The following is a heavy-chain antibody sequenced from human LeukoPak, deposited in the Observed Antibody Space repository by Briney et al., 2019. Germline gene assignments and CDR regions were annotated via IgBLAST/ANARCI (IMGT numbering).Heavy chain of an antibody. CDR3: ARALDTGGTDY. D-gene: IGHD2-8*02. CDR1: GFTFSSYA. CDR2: ISNDGTYK. V-gene: IGHV3-30-3*01. Sequence: GGSLRLSCTASGFTFSSYAMHWVRQAPGKGLEWLARISNDGTYKYYADSVKGRFTISRDNSKNTLYLKMNSLRAEDTAVYFCARALDTGGTDYWGQGTLVTVSS. J-gene: IGHJ4*02.